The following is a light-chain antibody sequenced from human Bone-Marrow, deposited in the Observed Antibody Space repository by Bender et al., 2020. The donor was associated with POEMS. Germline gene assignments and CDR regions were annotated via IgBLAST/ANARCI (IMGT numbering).Light chain of an antibody. CDR1: SSDVGRYNY. J-gene: IGLJ3*02. CDR3: SSYKGSSTQV. Sequence: QSALTQPASVSGSPGQSITISCAGTSSDVGRYNYVSWYQQHPGKAPKLIIFEVGNRPSGISDRFSGSKSGSTASLTISGLRSEDEADYYCSSYKGSSTQVFGGGTKVTVL. V-gene: IGLV2-14*03. CDR2: EVG.